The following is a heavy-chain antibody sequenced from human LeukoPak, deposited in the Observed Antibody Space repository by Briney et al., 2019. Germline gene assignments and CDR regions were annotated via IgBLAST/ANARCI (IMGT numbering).Heavy chain of an antibody. V-gene: IGHV1-18*04. D-gene: IGHD3-16*01. CDR3: ARNRGGRGHFDF. CDR1: GYTFTGYY. J-gene: IGHJ4*02. Sequence: ASVKVSCKASGYTFTGYYMHWVRQAPGQGLEWMGWIGPNNGNTNYAQNLQGRVTMTTDTSTGTAYMELRSLRSDDTAVYFWARNRGGRGHFDFWGQGTLVTVSS. CDR2: IGPNNGNT.